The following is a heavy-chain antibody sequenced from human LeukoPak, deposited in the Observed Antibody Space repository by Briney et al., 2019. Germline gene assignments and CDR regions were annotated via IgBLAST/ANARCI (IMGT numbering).Heavy chain of an antibody. CDR3: ARLCSWYGVYYFDY. CDR1: GYTFTSYD. CDR2: MNPNSGNT. D-gene: IGHD6-13*01. V-gene: IGHV1-8*01. Sequence: ASVKVSCKASGYTFTSYDINWVRQATGQGLEWMGWMNPNSGNTGYAQKFQGRVTTTRNTSISTAYMELSSLRSEDTAVYYCARLCSWYGVYYFDYWGQGTLVTVSS. J-gene: IGHJ4*02.